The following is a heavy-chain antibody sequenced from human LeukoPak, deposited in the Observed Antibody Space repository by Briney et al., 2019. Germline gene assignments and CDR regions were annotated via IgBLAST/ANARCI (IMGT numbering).Heavy chain of an antibody. D-gene: IGHD3-16*01. CDR2: IFCSGST. CDR1: SDSISTSNYY. J-gene: IGHJ4*02. V-gene: IGHV4-39*07. Sequence: PSETLSLTCTVSSDSISTSNYYWGWVRQPPGKALEWIGNIFCSGSTYYSPSLKSRLTISLDTSRNQFSLKLNSVTAADTAVYYCARYGLAGFYFDYWGQGTLATVSS. CDR3: ARYGLAGFYFDY.